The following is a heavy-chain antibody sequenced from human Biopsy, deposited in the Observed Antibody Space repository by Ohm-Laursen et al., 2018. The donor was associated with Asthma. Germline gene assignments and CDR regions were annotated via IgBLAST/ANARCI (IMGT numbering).Heavy chain of an antibody. CDR2: IYSGGGT. V-gene: IGHV3-53*01. CDR3: ARAYGGNFFSRAFDI. J-gene: IGHJ3*02. CDR1: GMSVSDYY. Sequence: SLRLSCTASGMSVSDYYMSWVRQPPGKGLEWVSVIYSGGGTFYADSVKGRVTISRDISKNTLSLQMNSLRAEDTAVYYCARAYGGNFFSRAFDIWGHGTLVTVSS. D-gene: IGHD4-23*01.